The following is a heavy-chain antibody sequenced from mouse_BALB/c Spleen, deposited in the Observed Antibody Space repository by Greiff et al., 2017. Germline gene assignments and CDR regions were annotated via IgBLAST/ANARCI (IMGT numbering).Heavy chain of an antibody. CDR2: ISSGGST. Sequence: EVKLVESGGGLVKPGGSLKLSCAASGFTFSSYAMSWVRQTPEKRLEWVASISSGGSTYYSASVKGRFTISRDNARNILYLQMSSLRSEDTAMYYSARGRGSFVYWGQGTLVTVSA. CDR3: ARGRGSFVY. CDR1: GFTFSSYA. J-gene: IGHJ3*01. V-gene: IGHV5-6-5*01.